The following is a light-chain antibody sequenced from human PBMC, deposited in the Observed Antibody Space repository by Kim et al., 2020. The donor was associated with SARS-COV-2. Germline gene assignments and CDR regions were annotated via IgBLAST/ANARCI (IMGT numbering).Light chain of an antibody. CDR3: AAWDDSLRAWV. CDR2: RNN. V-gene: IGLV1-47*01. J-gene: IGLJ3*02. Sequence: GQGVTFSCSAGESNIGTNYVYWYQQLPGTAPKLLISRNNQRPSGVPDRFSGSESGTSASLAISGLRSEDEADYYCAAWDDSLRAWVFGGGTKVTVL. CDR1: ESNIGTNY.